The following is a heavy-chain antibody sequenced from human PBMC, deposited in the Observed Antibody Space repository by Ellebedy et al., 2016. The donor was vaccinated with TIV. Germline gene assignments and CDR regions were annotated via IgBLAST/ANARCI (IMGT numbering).Heavy chain of an antibody. CDR2: IRLNAYGATT. Sequence: GESLKISCAASGFTFSDHYMNWVRQAPGKGLEWVGFIRLNAYGATTEYAASVKGRFTISRDDSKTSLYLQMNGLQAEDTAVYFCANQVFDGPLASWGQGSLVTVSS. CDR1: GFTFSDHY. V-gene: IGHV3-72*01. D-gene: IGHD5-24*01. CDR3: ANQVFDGPLAS. J-gene: IGHJ5*02.